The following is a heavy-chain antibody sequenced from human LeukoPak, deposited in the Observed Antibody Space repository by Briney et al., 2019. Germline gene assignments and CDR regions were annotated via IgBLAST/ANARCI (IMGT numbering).Heavy chain of an antibody. Sequence: GGSLRLTCAASGFTFSNYWMSWVRQAPGKGLEWVANIKEDGSQKYYVDSVKGRFTISRDNAKNSLYLQMDSLRAEDTAVYYCARLNAFDIWGQGTMVSVST. CDR2: IKEDGSQK. V-gene: IGHV3-7*05. CDR1: GFTFSNYW. J-gene: IGHJ3*02. CDR3: ARLNAFDI.